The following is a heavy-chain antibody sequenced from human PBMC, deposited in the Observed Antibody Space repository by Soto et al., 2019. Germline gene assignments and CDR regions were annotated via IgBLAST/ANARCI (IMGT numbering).Heavy chain of an antibody. Sequence: QVQLQESGPGLVKPSQTLSLTCTVSGGSISSGDYYWSWIRQPPGKGLEWIGYIYYSGSTYYNPSLKSRVTISVDTSKNQFSLKLSFVTAADTAVYYCARDRRRYYYGSGSYYPFDYWGQGTLVTVSS. CDR1: GGSISSGDYY. J-gene: IGHJ4*02. D-gene: IGHD3-10*01. CDR3: ARDRRRYYYGSGSYYPFDY. V-gene: IGHV4-30-4*01. CDR2: IYYSGST.